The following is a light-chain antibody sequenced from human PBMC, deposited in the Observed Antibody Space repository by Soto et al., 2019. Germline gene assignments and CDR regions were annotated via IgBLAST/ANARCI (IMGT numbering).Light chain of an antibody. CDR3: QQYGISPTWT. V-gene: IGKV3-20*01. Sequence: ESVLTQSPGTLSLSPGERATLSCRASQSVSSKYLAWYQQKPGQAPRLLIYGASTRASGIPVRFSGSGSGTDFTLTISRLEPADSAVYYCQQYGISPTWTFGQGTKVDIK. J-gene: IGKJ1*01. CDR2: GAS. CDR1: QSVSSKY.